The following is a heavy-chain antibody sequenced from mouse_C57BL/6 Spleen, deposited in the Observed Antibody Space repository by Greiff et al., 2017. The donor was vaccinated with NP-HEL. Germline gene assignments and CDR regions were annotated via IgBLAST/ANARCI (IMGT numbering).Heavy chain of an antibody. CDR1: GYTFTDYE. CDR3: TRWSGTRGGFDY. V-gene: IGHV1-15*01. D-gene: IGHD4-1*01. CDR2: IDPETGGT. J-gene: IGHJ2*01. Sequence: VQLQQSGAELVRPGASVTLSCKASGYTFTDYEMHWVKQTPVHGLEWIGAIDPETGGTAYNQKFKGKAILTADKSSSTAYMELRSLTSEDSAVYYCTRWSGTRGGFDYWGQGTTLTVSS.